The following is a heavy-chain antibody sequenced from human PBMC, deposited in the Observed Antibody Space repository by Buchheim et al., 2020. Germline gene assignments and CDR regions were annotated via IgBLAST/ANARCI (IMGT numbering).Heavy chain of an antibody. Sequence: QLQLQESGPGLVKPSETLSLTCTVPGGSISSSSYYWGWIRQPPGKGLEWIGSIYYSGSTYYNPSLKSRVTISVDTSKNQFSLKLSSVTAADTAVYYCARDYVSSSWSSYFDYWGKETL. V-gene: IGHV4-39*07. CDR2: IYYSGST. CDR3: ARDYVSSSWSSYFDY. CDR1: GGSISSSSYY. D-gene: IGHD6-13*01. J-gene: IGHJ4*02.